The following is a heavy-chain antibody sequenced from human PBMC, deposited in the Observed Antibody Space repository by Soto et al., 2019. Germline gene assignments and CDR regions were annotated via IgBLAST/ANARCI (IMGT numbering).Heavy chain of an antibody. Sequence: SETLSLTCAVSGGSISSSNWWGWVRQPPGKGLEWIGEIYHSGSTNYNPSLKSRVTISVDKSKNQFSLKLSSVTAADTAVYYCARVPPSSSGWTDAFDIWGQGTMVTVSS. J-gene: IGHJ3*02. CDR2: IYHSGST. CDR1: GGSISSSNW. CDR3: ARVPPSSSGWTDAFDI. D-gene: IGHD6-19*01. V-gene: IGHV4-4*02.